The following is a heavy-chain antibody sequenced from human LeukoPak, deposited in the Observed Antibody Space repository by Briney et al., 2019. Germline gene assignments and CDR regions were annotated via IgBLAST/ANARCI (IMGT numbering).Heavy chain of an antibody. CDR2: INHSGST. CDR3: ARDLGYCSSTSCRKYYYFDY. Sequence: SETLSLTCAVYGGSFSGYYWSWIRQPPGEGLEWIGEINHSGSTNYNPSLNSRATISVDTSKNQFSLKLSSVTAADTAVYYCARDLGYCSSTSCRKYYYFDYWGQGTLVIVSS. CDR1: GGSFSGYY. D-gene: IGHD2-2*01. V-gene: IGHV4-34*01. J-gene: IGHJ4*02.